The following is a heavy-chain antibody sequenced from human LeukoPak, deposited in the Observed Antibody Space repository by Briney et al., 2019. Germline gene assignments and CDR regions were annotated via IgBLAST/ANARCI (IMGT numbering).Heavy chain of an antibody. CDR3: AKEGGYDSYYFDY. CDR2: ISYDGSNK. CDR1: GFTLSSYS. Sequence: PGGSLRLSCAASGFTLSSYSMNWVRQAPGKGLEWVAVISYDGSNKYYTDSVKGRFTISRDNSKNTLYLQMNSLRAEDTAVYYCAKEGGYDSYYFDYWGQGTLVTVSS. D-gene: IGHD5-12*01. V-gene: IGHV3-30*18. J-gene: IGHJ4*02.